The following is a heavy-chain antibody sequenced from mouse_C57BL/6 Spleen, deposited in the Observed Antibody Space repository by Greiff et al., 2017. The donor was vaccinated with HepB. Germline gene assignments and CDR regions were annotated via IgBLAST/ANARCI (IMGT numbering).Heavy chain of an antibody. CDR2: ISSGSSTI. D-gene: IGHD2-3*01. V-gene: IGHV5-17*01. CDR3: ARRWLLHYDAMDY. J-gene: IGHJ4*01. CDR1: GFTFSDYG. Sequence: DVQLVESGGGLVKPGGSLKLSCAASGFTFSDYGMHWVRQAPEKGLEWVAYISSGSSTIYYADTVKGRFTISRDNAKNTLFLQMTSLRSEDTAMYYCARRWLLHYDAMDYWGQGTSVTVSS.